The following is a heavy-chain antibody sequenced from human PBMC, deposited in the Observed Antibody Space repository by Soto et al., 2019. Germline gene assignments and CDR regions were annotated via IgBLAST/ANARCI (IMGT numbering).Heavy chain of an antibody. CDR1: GGTFSSYA. D-gene: IGHD3-22*01. Sequence: QVQLVQSGAEVKKPGSSVKVSCKASGGTFSSYAISWVRQAPGQGLEWMGGIIPIFGTANYAQKFQGRVTITADESTSTDYMELSSLRSEDTAVYYCARDLPSTYYYDSSGYYSRDYGMDVWGQGTTVTVSS. V-gene: IGHV1-69*01. J-gene: IGHJ6*02. CDR2: IIPIFGTA. CDR3: ARDLPSTYYYDSSGYYSRDYGMDV.